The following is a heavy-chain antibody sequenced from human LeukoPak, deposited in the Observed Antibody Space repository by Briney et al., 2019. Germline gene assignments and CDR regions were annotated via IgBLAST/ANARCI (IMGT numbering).Heavy chain of an antibody. J-gene: IGHJ4*02. V-gene: IGHV4-34*01. D-gene: IGHD3-10*01. CDR3: AGQESYYARFDY. CDR1: GGSFSGYY. Sequence: PSETLSLTCAVYGGSFSGYYWSWIRQPPGKGLEWIGEINHSGSTNYNPSLKSRVTISVDTSKNQFSLKLSSVTAADTAVYYCAGQESYYARFDYWGQGTLVTVSS. CDR2: INHSGST.